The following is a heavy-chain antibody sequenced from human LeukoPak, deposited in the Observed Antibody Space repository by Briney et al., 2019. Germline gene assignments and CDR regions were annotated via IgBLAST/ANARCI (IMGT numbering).Heavy chain of an antibody. J-gene: IGHJ4*02. CDR1: GFTLSSDW. CDR2: IKQDGSEK. V-gene: IGHV3-7*01. CDR3: ARDTGGGYSCYDC. D-gene: IGHD5-18*01. Sequence: AGGSLRLSCAASGFTLSSDWMTWIRQAPGKGLEWVANIKQDGSEKYYVDSVKGRFTISRDNAKNSLYLQMNSLRAEATAVYYCARDTGGGYSCYDCWGQGTLVTVSS.